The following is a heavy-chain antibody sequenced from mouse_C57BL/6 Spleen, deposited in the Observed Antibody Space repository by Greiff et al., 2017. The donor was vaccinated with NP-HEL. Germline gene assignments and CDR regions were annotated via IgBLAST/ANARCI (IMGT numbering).Heavy chain of an antibody. D-gene: IGHD5-1*01. J-gene: IGHJ4*01. CDR1: GYAFSSSW. Sequence: QVQLKESGPELVKPGASVKISCKASGYAFSSSWMNWVKQRPGKGLEWIGRIYPGDGDTNYNGKFKGKATLTADKSSSTAYMQLSSLTSEDSAVYFCARRVYAMDYWGQGTSVTVSS. CDR3: ARRVYAMDY. V-gene: IGHV1-82*01. CDR2: IYPGDGDT.